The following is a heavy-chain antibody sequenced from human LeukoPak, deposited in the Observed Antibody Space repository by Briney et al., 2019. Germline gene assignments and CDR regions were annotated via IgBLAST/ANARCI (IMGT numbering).Heavy chain of an antibody. CDR3: ARVGGDQPLKYYFDY. CDR2: ISSSSSYI. Sequence: PGGSLRLSFAASGFTFSSYSMNWVRQAPGKGLEWVSSISSSSSYIYYADSVKGRFTISRDNAKNSLYLQMNSLRAEDTAVYYCARVGGDQPLKYYFDYWGQGTLVTVSS. D-gene: IGHD2-2*01. CDR1: GFTFSSYS. V-gene: IGHV3-21*01. J-gene: IGHJ4*02.